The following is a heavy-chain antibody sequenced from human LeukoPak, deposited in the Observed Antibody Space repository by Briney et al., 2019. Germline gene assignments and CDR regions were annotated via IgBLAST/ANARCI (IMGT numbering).Heavy chain of an antibody. CDR3: ARHIRSSGTLYYYYYGMDV. D-gene: IGHD6-19*01. Sequence: PETLSLTCTVSGGSISTYYWSWIRQPPGKGLEWIGYIYYSGSTNYNPSLKSRVTISVDTSKNQLSLKLSSVTAADTAVYYCARHIRSSGTLYYYYYGMDVWGQGTTVTVSS. J-gene: IGHJ6*02. CDR1: GGSISTYY. CDR2: IYYSGST. V-gene: IGHV4-59*08.